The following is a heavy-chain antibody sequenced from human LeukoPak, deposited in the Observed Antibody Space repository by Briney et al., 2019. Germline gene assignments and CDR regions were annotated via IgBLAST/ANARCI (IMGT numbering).Heavy chain of an antibody. CDR1: GFTFSSYG. Sequence: GGSLRLSCAASGFTFSSYGMHWVRQAPGKGLEWVAVISYDGSNKYYADSVKGRFSISRDNSKNTLYLQMNSLRAEDTAVYYCASRRYYFDYWGQGTLVTVSS. J-gene: IGHJ4*02. CDR3: ASRRYYFDY. CDR2: ISYDGSNK. V-gene: IGHV3-30*03.